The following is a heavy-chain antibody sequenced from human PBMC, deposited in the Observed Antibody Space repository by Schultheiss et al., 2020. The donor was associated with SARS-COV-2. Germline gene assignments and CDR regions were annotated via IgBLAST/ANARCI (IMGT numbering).Heavy chain of an antibody. J-gene: IGHJ6*02. D-gene: IGHD3-22*01. CDR1: GFTFSSYA. CDR2: ISYDGSNK. Sequence: GESLKISCAASGFTFSSYAMHWVRQAPGKGLEWVAVISYDGSNKYYADSVKGRFTISRDNSKNTLYLQMNSLRAEDTAVYYCARGGYYTGSYYYYGMDVWGQGTTVTVSS. V-gene: IGHV3-30*04. CDR3: ARGGYYTGSYYYYGMDV.